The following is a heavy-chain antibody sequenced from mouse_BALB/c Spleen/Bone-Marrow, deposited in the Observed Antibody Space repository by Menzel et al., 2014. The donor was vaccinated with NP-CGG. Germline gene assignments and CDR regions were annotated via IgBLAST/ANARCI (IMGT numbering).Heavy chain of an antibody. D-gene: IGHD2-1*01. Sequence: EVQLQQSGGGLVQPGGSMKLSCVASGFTFSNYWMNWVRQSPEKGLEWVAEIRLKSNNYATHYAESVKGRFTISRDDSKSSVYLQMNNLRAEDTGIYYCSRGIYYGNFYAMDYWGQGTSVTGSS. CDR3: SRGIYYGNFYAMDY. J-gene: IGHJ4*01. CDR2: IRLKSNNYAT. V-gene: IGHV6-6*02. CDR1: GFTFSNYW.